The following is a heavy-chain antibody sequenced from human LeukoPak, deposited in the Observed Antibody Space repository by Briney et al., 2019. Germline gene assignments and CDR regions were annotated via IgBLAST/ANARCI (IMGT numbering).Heavy chain of an antibody. D-gene: IGHD5-18*01. J-gene: IGHJ4*02. CDR2: IYPNSGGK. Sequence: ASVKVSCKASGYTFTCHSMHWVRQAPGQGLEWLGWIYPNSGGKNYAHNFQGGVIMTRDTSIQTAYLELSDLGSDDTAVYYCAKDSGMVTFHYWGQGTLVTVSS. V-gene: IGHV1-2*02. CDR3: AKDSGMVTFHY. CDR1: GYTFTCHS.